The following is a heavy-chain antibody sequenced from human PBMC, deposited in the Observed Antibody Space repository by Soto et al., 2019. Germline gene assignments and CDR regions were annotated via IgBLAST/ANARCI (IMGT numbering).Heavy chain of an antibody. CDR3: TYGLGSPYYFDY. D-gene: IGHD3-10*01. V-gene: IGHV4-31*03. Sequence: PSETLSLTCSVSGGSISSSVYYWSLVRHPPGKGLEWIGYIYYGGSTYYNPSLRSRVTISADASNNQFSLRLSSVTAADTAVYYCTYGLGSPYYFDYWGQGTLVTVSS. J-gene: IGHJ4*02. CDR2: IYYGGST. CDR1: GGSISSSVYY.